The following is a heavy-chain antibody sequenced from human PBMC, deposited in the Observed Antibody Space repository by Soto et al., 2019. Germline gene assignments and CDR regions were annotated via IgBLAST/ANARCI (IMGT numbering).Heavy chain of an antibody. D-gene: IGHD6-13*01. J-gene: IGHJ5*02. CDR1: GFTFSSYG. Sequence: QSGGSLRLSCAASGFTFSSYGMHWVRQAPGKGLEWVAVISYDGSNKYYADSVKGRFTISRDNSKNTLYLQMNSLRAEDTAVYYCAKEVDQQQLVHWFDPWGQGTLVTVSS. CDR2: ISYDGSNK. CDR3: AKEVDQQQLVHWFDP. V-gene: IGHV3-30*18.